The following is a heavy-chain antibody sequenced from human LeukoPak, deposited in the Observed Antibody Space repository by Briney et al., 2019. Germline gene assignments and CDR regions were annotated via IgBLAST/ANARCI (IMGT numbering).Heavy chain of an antibody. CDR3: AKSSRHSSSWYGIDY. V-gene: IGHV3-30*18. D-gene: IGHD6-13*01. CDR2: ISYDGSNK. Sequence: PGGSLRLSCAASGFTFSIYGMHWVRQAPGKGLEWVAVISYDGSNKYYADSVKGRFTISRDNSKNTLYLQMNSLRAEDTAVYYCAKSSRHSSSWYGIDYWGQGTLVTVSS. J-gene: IGHJ4*02. CDR1: GFTFSIYG.